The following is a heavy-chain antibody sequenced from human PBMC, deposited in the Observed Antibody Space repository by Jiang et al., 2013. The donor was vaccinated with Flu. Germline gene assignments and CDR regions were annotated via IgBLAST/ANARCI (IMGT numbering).Heavy chain of an antibody. V-gene: IGHV1-46*01. J-gene: IGHJ2*01. Sequence: GAEVKKPGASVTVSCKASGYTFTNSYMHWVRQAPGQGLEWMGVINPSSGSTSYAQKFQGRVTMTRDTSTSTVYMDLSSLRSEDTAVYYCARDIVEMATIDWYFDLWGRGTQVTVSS. CDR2: INPSSGST. CDR1: GYTFTNSY. D-gene: IGHD5-24*01. CDR3: ARDIVEMATIDWYFDL.